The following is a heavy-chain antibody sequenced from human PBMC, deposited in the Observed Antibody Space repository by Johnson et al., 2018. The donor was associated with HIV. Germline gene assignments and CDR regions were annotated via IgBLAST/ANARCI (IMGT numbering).Heavy chain of an antibody. CDR3: AKLTTGLTPINDAFDI. Sequence: VQLVESGGGLVQPGGSLRLSCAASGFTFSSYWMSWVRQAPGKGLEWVANIKQDGSEKYYADSVKGRFTVSRDNVENTLYLQMNSLRVEDAAVYYCAKLTTGLTPINDAFDIWGQGTMVTVSS. CDR1: GFTFSSYW. D-gene: IGHD3-22*01. J-gene: IGHJ3*02. V-gene: IGHV3-7*02. CDR2: IKQDGSEK.